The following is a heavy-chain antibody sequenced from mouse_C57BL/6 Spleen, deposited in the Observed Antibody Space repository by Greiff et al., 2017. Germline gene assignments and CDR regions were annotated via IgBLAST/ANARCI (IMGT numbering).Heavy chain of an antibody. CDR1: GYAFSSSW. CDR3: ARSGTTRYFDV. J-gene: IGHJ1*03. D-gene: IGHD3-1*01. V-gene: IGHV1-82*01. CDR2: IYPGDGDT. Sequence: QVQLQQSGPELVKPGASVKISCKASGYAFSSSWMNWVKQRPGKGLEWIGRIYPGDGDTNYTGKFKGKATLTADKSSSTAYMQLRSLTSEASAVYFCARSGTTRYFDVGGTGTAVTVST.